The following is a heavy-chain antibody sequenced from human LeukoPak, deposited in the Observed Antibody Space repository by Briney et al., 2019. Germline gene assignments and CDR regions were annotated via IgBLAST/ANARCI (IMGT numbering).Heavy chain of an antibody. J-gene: IGHJ5*02. V-gene: IGHV1-2*02. CDR3: ARDCGRPDGHNWFDP. D-gene: IGHD3/OR15-3a*01. CDR1: GYTFTGYY. Sequence: VASVKVSCKASGYTFTGYYMHWVRQAPGQGLEWMGWINPNSGGTNYAQKFQGRVTMTRDTSISTAYMELSRLRSDDTAVYYCARDCGRPDGHNWFDPWGQGTLVTVSS. CDR2: INPNSGGT.